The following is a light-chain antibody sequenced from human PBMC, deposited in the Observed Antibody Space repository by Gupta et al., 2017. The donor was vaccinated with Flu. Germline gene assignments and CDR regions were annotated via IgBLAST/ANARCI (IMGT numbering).Light chain of an antibody. CDR2: GGS. CDR3: QQYGRSPWT. Sequence: EIVLTQSPGTLSLSPGERATLSCRASQSVSSSYLAWYQQKPGQAPRLLIYGGSSRATGIPDRFSGSGSGTDFTLTISRLEPEDFAVYYCQQYGRSPWTFGQGTKVEIK. CDR1: QSVSSSY. J-gene: IGKJ1*01. V-gene: IGKV3-20*01.